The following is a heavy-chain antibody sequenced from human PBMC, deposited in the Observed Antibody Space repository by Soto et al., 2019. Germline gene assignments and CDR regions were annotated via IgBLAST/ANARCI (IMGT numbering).Heavy chain of an antibody. CDR2: IIPIFGTA. D-gene: IGHD3-10*01. Sequence: QVQLVQSGAEVKKPGSSVKVSCKASGGTFSSYAISWVRQAPGQGLEWMGGIIPIFGTANYAPNFQGRVKVTADESRSTAYMEVTSPRTKDTPVYYGSQSGEGGNRFDPWCEGSLVIVSS. J-gene: IGHJ5*02. V-gene: IGHV1-69*12. CDR1: GGTFSSYA. CDR3: SQSGEGGNRFDP.